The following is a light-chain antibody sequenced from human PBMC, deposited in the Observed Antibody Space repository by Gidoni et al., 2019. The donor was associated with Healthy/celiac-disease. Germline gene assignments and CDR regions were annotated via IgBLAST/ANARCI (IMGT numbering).Light chain of an antibody. CDR3: QQRSNWPPLT. CDR1: QRVSSY. Sequence: EIVLTQSPATLSLSPGERATLPCRASQRVSSYLAGYQQKPGQAPRLLIYDASNRATGIPARFSGSGSGTDFTLTISSLEPEDFAVYYCQQRSNWPPLTFGGGTKVEIK. V-gene: IGKV3-11*01. J-gene: IGKJ4*01. CDR2: DAS.